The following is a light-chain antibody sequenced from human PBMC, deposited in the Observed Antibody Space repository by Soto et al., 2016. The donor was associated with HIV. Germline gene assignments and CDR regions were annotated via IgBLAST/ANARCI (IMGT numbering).Light chain of an antibody. J-gene: IGKJ2*01. Sequence: DIQMTQSPSSLSASVGDRVTITCRASQTITRYLNWYQCKPGKAPNLLIYGATTLQSGVPFRFSGSRSGTDFTLTITTLQPEDFATYFCQQSFSAPXTFGQGTKL. CDR3: QQSFSAPXT. CDR2: GAT. CDR1: QTITRY. V-gene: IGKV1-39*01.